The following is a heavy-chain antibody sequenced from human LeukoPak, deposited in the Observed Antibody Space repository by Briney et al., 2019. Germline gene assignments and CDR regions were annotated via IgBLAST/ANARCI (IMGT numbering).Heavy chain of an antibody. V-gene: IGHV4-39*02. D-gene: IGHD3-16*02. CDR3: AREESSTITHY. CDR2: IYYSGST. J-gene: IGHJ4*02. CDR1: GGSISSSSYY. Sequence: PSETLSLTCTVSGGSISSSSYYWGWIRQPPGKGLEWIGSIYYSGSTYYNPSLKSRVTISVDTSKNQFSLKLSSVTAADTAVYYCAREESSTITHYWGQGTLVTVSS.